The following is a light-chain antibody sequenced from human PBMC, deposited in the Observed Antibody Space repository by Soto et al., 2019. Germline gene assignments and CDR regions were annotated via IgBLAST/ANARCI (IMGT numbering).Light chain of an antibody. V-gene: IGLV2-14*03. CDR2: DVN. J-gene: IGLJ1*01. CDR1: SNDVGSYNY. CDR3: SSYRSNSTRV. Sequence: QSALTQPVSVSGSPGQSITISCTGTSNDVGSYNYVSWYQHHPGKAPKLMLYDVNDRPSGVPSRFSGSKSGNTASLTISGLQTEDEADYYCSSYRSNSTRVFGTGTKLTVL.